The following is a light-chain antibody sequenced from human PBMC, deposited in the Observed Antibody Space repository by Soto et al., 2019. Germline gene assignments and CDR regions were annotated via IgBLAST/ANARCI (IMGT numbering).Light chain of an antibody. CDR1: QSVSSSY. J-gene: IGKJ4*01. V-gene: IGKV3-20*01. CDR3: QQYDSSPRT. Sequence: EIVLTQSPGTLSLSPGERATLSCRASQSVSSSYLAWYQQKPGQAPRLLIYGASSRATGIPDRFSGSGSGTDFSLTIISLEPEDFAVYYCQQYDSSPRTFGGGTKVEIK. CDR2: GAS.